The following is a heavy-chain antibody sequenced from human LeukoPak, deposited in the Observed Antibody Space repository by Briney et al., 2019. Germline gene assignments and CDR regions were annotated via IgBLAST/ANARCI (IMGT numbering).Heavy chain of an antibody. CDR1: GGSFSGYY. CDR2: INHSGST. D-gene: IGHD3-10*01. CDR3: ARGSPRITMVRGVIITGNWFDP. J-gene: IGHJ5*02. V-gene: IGHV4-34*01. Sequence: SETLSLTCAVYGGSFSGYYWSWIRQPPGKGLEWIGEINHSGSTNYNPSLKSRVTISVDTSKNQFSLKLSSVTAADTAVYYCARGSPRITMVRGVIITGNWFDPWGQGTLVTVSS.